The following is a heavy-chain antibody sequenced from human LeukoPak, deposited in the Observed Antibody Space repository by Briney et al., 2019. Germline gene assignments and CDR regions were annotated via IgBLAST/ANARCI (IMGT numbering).Heavy chain of an antibody. V-gene: IGHV3-30*18. D-gene: IGHD1-26*01. J-gene: IGHJ4*02. CDR1: GFTFSSYG. Sequence: GGSLRLSCAASGFTFSSYGMHWVRQAPGKGLEWVALISYDGRNKYYADSVKGRFTISRDNSKNTLYLQMNSLRPEDTAVYYCAKLWNEVGATIYWGQGTLVTVSS. CDR3: AKLWNEVGATIY. CDR2: ISYDGRNK.